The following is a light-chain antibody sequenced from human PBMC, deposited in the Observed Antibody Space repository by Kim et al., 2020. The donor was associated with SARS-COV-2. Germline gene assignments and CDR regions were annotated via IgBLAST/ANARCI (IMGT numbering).Light chain of an antibody. CDR1: QNIGLW. CDR2: KAY. V-gene: IGKV1-5*03. CDR3: QQYERYPRT. J-gene: IGKJ1*01. Sequence: ASVGDRVTTTCGASQNIGLWLAWYQQKPGKGPKLLIYKAYILENGVPSRFSGSGSGTELTLAISSLQPDDFATYYCQQYERYPRTFGQGTKVDIK.